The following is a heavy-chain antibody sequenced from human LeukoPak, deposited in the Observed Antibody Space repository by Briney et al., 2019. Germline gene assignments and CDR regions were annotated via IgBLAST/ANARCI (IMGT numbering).Heavy chain of an antibody. D-gene: IGHD2-2*02. CDR3: ARREDIVVVPAAIPRGGYFDWLGAFDI. CDR2: INPSGGST. CDR1: GYTFTSYY. J-gene: IGHJ3*02. V-gene: IGHV1-46*01. Sequence: GASVKVSCKASGYTFTSYYMHWVRQAPGQGLEWMGIINPSGGSTSYAQKFQGRVTITADESTSTAYMELSSLRSEDTAVYYCARREDIVVVPAAIPRGGYFDWLGAFDIWGQGTMVTVSS.